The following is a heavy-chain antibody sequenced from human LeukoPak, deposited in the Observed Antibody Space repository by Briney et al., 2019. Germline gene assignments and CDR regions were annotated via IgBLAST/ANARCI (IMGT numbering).Heavy chain of an antibody. CDR1: GYSISSGYY. CDR2: IYHSGST. Sequence: SETLSLTCTVSGYSISSGYYWGWIRQPPGKGLEWIGSIYHSGSTYYNPSLKSRVTISVDTSKNQFSLKLSSVTAADTAVYYCARAPSTYCSSTSCYTVWFDPWGQGTLVTVSS. D-gene: IGHD2-2*02. CDR3: ARAPSTYCSSTSCYTVWFDP. J-gene: IGHJ5*02. V-gene: IGHV4-38-2*02.